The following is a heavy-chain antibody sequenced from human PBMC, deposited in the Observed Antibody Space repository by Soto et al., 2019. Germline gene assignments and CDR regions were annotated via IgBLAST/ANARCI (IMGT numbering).Heavy chain of an antibody. D-gene: IGHD1-26*01. CDR3: ARARMYSGAYHYY. J-gene: IGHJ4*02. V-gene: IGHV1-18*04. CDR1: GYTFSNFG. Sequence: QVQLVQSGPEVESPGASVKVSCKASGYTFSNFGINWVRQAPGQGLEWMGWITPYNGNANYAQKHQDRLTITTDTSTNTAYLELRSLRSDDTAVYFCARARMYSGAYHYYWGQGTLVTVSS. CDR2: ITPYNGNA.